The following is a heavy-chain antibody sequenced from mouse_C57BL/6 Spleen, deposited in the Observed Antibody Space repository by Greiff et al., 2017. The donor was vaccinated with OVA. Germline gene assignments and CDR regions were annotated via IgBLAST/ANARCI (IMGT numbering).Heavy chain of an antibody. CDR3: ARHEDQNYGNYVYYAMDY. Sequence: QVQLQQSGAELVKPGASVKLSCKASGYTFTEYTIHWVKQRSGQGLEWIGWFYPGSGSIKYNEKFKDKATLTADKSSSTVYMELSRLTAEDSAVYFCARHEDQNYGNYVYYAMDYWGQGTSVTVSS. J-gene: IGHJ4*01. CDR1: GYTFTEYT. V-gene: IGHV1-62-2*01. D-gene: IGHD2-1*01. CDR2: FYPGSGSI.